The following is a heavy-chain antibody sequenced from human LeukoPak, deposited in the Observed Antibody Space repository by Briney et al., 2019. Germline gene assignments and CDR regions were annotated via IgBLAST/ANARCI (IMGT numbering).Heavy chain of an antibody. CDR1: GGSISSSNW. Sequence: SETLSLTCAVSGGSISSSNWWSWVRQPPGKGLAWIGEIYHSGSTNYNPSLKSPVTISIDKSKNQFSLKLSSVTAADPAVYYCARDRSNRHYDSSGYYYDHWGQGTLVTVSS. D-gene: IGHD3-22*01. CDR3: ARDRSNRHYDSSGYYYDH. V-gene: IGHV4-4*02. J-gene: IGHJ5*02. CDR2: IYHSGST.